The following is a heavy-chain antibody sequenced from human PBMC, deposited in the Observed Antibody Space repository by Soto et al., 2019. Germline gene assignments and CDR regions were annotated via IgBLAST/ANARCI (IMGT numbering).Heavy chain of an antibody. V-gene: IGHV5-51*01. CDR2: IYPGDHET. D-gene: IGHD6-13*01. CDR1: GYTFSNFW. Sequence: XESLRISWQCSGYTFSNFWIGLVRQLPGKGLEWMGIIYPGDHETRYSPSFHGKVTISADKSINTAYLQWNSLEASDTAFYFCARSPRSSPSFDYWGQGALVTVSS. J-gene: IGHJ4*02. CDR3: ARSPRSSPSFDY.